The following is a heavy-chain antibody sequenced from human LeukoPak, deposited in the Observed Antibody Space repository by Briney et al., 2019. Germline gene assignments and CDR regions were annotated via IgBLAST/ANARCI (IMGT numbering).Heavy chain of an antibody. Sequence: ASVKVSCKASGYTFTSYGISWVRQAPGQGLEWMGWISAYNGNTNYAQKLQGRVTMTTDTSTSTAYMELRSLRSDDTAVYYCARDYGPRYYDSSGLLFDIWGQWTMVTVSS. V-gene: IGHV1-18*01. D-gene: IGHD3-22*01. CDR2: ISAYNGNT. CDR3: ARDYGPRYYDSSGLLFDI. J-gene: IGHJ3*02. CDR1: GYTFTSYG.